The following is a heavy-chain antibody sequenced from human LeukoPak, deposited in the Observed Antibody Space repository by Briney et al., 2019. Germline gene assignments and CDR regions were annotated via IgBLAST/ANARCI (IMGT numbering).Heavy chain of an antibody. CDR3: AKGGSAIVVVAATTFDY. J-gene: IGHJ4*02. D-gene: IGHD2-15*01. CDR1: GFTISSYA. CDR2: ISGSGGST. V-gene: IGHV3-23*01. Sequence: WGSLRLSCAASGFTISSYAMSWVRQAPGKGLEWVSAISGSGGSTYYADSGKGRFTMSRDNPKTTLYLPINSMRDEDTAVYYCAKGGSAIVVVAATTFDYWGQGTLVPVSS.